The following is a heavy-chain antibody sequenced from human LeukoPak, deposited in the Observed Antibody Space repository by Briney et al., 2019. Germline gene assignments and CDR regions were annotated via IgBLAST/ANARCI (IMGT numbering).Heavy chain of an antibody. CDR1: GITLSNYG. Sequence: GGSLRLSCAVSGITLSNYGMSWFRQAQGKGLKWVEGISDSGGRTNYADSVKGRFTISRDNSKNTLYLQMNSLRAEDTAVYYCAKENRGYSYGYYFDYWGQGTLVTVSS. CDR2: ISDSGGRT. V-gene: IGHV3-23*01. J-gene: IGHJ4*02. CDR3: AKENRGYSYGYYFDY. D-gene: IGHD5-18*01.